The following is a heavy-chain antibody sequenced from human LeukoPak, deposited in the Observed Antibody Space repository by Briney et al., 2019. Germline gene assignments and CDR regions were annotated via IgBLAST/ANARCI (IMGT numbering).Heavy chain of an antibody. V-gene: IGHV4-34*01. D-gene: IGHD3-3*02. CDR1: GGSFSGYS. CDR2: INHRGST. CDR3: ARHFSAGPFDS. Sequence: SETLSLTCAVYGGSFSGYSWSWIRQPPGKGLAWIGQINHRGSTNYNPSLKSRVIMSINTSKNQFPLRLSSVTAADTAVYYCARHFSAGPFDSWGQETLVTVPS. J-gene: IGHJ4*02.